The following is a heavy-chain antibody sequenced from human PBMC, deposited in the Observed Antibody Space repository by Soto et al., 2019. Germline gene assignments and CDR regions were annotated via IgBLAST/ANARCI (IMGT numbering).Heavy chain of an antibody. J-gene: IGHJ4*02. CDR2: IKQDGSEK. CDR1: GFTFSSYW. Sequence: GGSLRLSCAASGFTFSSYWMSWVRQAPGKGLEWVANIKQDGSEKYYVDSVKGRFTISRDNAKNSLYLQMNSLRAEDTAVYYCARDRQPGYSTNFDYWSQGTLVTVSS. CDR3: ARDRQPGYSTNFDY. V-gene: IGHV3-7*01. D-gene: IGHD5-12*01.